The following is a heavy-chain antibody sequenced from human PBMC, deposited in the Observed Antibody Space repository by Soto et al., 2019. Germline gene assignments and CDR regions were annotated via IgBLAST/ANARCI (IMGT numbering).Heavy chain of an antibody. CDR3: ARDSSFYGIDY. V-gene: IGHV3-66*01. CDR2: IYSGGST. CDR1: GFTVSTNY. D-gene: IGHD4-17*01. Sequence: GGSLRLSCAASGFTVSTNYMTWVRQAPGKGLEWVSLIYSGGSTYYADSVTGRFTISRDNSKNTLYLQMNSLRAEDAAVYYCARDSSFYGIDYWGQGTLVTVSS. J-gene: IGHJ4*02.